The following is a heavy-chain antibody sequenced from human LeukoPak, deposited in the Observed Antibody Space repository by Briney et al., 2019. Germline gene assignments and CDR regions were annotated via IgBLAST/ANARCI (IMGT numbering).Heavy chain of an antibody. CDR2: ITWDGGST. CDR3: AKGKNTGSYLSHVDY. J-gene: IGHJ4*02. Sequence: GGSLRLSCAASGFTFSSYWMSWVRQAPGKGLEWVSLITWDGGSTYYADSVKGRFTISRDNSKNSLYLQMNSLRTEDTALYYCAKGKNTGSYLSHVDYWGQGTLVTVSS. D-gene: IGHD3-10*01. V-gene: IGHV3-43*01. CDR1: GFTFSSYW.